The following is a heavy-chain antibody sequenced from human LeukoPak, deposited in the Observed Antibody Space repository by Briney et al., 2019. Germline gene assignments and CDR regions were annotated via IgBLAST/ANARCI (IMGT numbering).Heavy chain of an antibody. D-gene: IGHD6-19*01. J-gene: IGHJ4*02. CDR1: GFTFTNYA. Sequence: GGSLRLSCVASGFTFTNYAMSWVRQAPGKGLEWVSGISGSGGGGITNYADSVKGRFTISRDNSKNTLYLQMNSLRAEDTAVYYCAKDHDSSGWALFDYWGQGTLVTVSS. CDR2: ISGSGGGGIT. CDR3: AKDHDSSGWALFDY. V-gene: IGHV3-23*01.